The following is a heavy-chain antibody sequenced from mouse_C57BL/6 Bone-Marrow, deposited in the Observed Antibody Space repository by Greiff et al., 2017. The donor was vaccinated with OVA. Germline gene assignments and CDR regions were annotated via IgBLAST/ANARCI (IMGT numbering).Heavy chain of an antibody. J-gene: IGHJ4*01. CDR3: TRRDGYPGAMDY. CDR1: GFTFSSYA. V-gene: IGHV5-9-1*02. CDR2: ISSGGDYI. Sequence: EVKVVESGEGLVKPGGSLKLSCAASGFTFSSYAMSWVRQTPEKRLEWVAYISSGGDYIYYADTVKGRFTISRDNARNTLYLQMSSLKSEDTAMYYCTRRDGYPGAMDYWGQGTSVTVSS. D-gene: IGHD2-3*01.